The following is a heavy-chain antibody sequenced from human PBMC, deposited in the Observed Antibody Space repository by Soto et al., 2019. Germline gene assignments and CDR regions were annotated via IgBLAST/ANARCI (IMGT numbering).Heavy chain of an antibody. CDR3: ARLRGDYDYYYYGMDV. CDR2: IDPSDSYT. D-gene: IGHD4-17*01. Sequence: GESLKISCNGSGYSFTSYWISWVRQMPGKGLEWMGRIDPSDSYTNYSPSFQGHVTISADKSISTAYLQWSSLKASDTAMYYCARLRGDYDYYYYGMDVWGQGTTVTVSS. CDR1: GYSFTSYW. J-gene: IGHJ6*02. V-gene: IGHV5-10-1*01.